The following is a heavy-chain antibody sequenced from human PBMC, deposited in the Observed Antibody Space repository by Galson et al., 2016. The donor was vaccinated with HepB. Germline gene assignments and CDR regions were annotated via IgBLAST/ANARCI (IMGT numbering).Heavy chain of an antibody. CDR1: XXSFTXXW. V-gene: IGHV5-10-1*01. Sequence: QSGAEVKKPGESLNIXXKGSXXSFTXXWIXXXRQXXXKGLXWMXXXDPXXSYTNYSPSFQGHVTMSADKSISTAYLQWSSLKDSDTAMYYCARLCDGSCYWDDYWGQGTLLTVPS. CDR3: ARLCDGSCYWDDY. J-gene: IGHJ4*02. CDR2: XDPXXSYT. D-gene: IGHD3-22*01.